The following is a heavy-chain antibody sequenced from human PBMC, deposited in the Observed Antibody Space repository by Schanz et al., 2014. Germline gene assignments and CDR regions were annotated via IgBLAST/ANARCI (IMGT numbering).Heavy chain of an antibody. CDR3: AKPPPGYLITWYTYYFVS. CDR1: GFTFSSYS. D-gene: IGHD1-1*01. J-gene: IGHJ4*02. CDR2: ISRDGTTS. V-gene: IGHV3-21*05. Sequence: EVQLVESGGGLVKPGGSLRLSCAASGFTFSSYSMNWVRQAPGKGLEWLSYISRDGTTSYYTDSVKGRFTISRDNSRNTLYLQMDGLRAEDTAVYYCAKPPPGYLITWYTYYFVSWGQGTLVTVSS.